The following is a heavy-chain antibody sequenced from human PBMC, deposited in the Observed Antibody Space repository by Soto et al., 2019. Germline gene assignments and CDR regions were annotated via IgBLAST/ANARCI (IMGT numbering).Heavy chain of an antibody. Sequence: ASVKVSCKASGYTFTSYYMHWVQQAPGQGLEWMGIINPSGGSTSYAQKFQGRVTMTRDTSTSTVYMELSSLRSEDTAVYYCARDPDTGYFDWLLYVPHTPEPSGWFDPWGQGTLVTVS. J-gene: IGHJ5*02. V-gene: IGHV1-46*01. CDR2: INPSGGST. CDR1: GYTFTSYY. D-gene: IGHD3-9*01. CDR3: ARDPDTGYFDWLLYVPHTPEPSGWFDP.